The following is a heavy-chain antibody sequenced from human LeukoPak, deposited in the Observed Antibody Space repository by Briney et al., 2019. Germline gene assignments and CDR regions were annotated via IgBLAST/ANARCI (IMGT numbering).Heavy chain of an antibody. Sequence: GGSLRLSCAASGFTFSSYAMSWVRQAPGKGLEWVSSISGSGDNTHYADSVKGRFTISRDNSKNTLFLQMNSLRAEDTAVYYCGKGLVTGIGEFDYWGQGTLVTVSS. D-gene: IGHD3-9*01. CDR3: GKGLVTGIGEFDY. CDR1: GFTFSSYA. CDR2: ISGSGDNT. J-gene: IGHJ4*02. V-gene: IGHV3-23*01.